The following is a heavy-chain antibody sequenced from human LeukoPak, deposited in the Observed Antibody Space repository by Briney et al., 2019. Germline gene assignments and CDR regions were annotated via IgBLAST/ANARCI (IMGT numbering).Heavy chain of an antibody. CDR3: ASDVEPLRYFDWSPGY. CDR2: ISAYNGNT. D-gene: IGHD3-9*01. V-gene: IGHV1-18*01. CDR1: GYTFTSYG. Sequence: ASVKVSCKASGYTFTSYGISWVRQAPGQGLEWMGWISAYNGNTNYAQKLQGRVTMTTDTSTSTAYMELRSLRSDDTAVYYCASDVEPLRYFDWSPGYWGQGTLVTVSS. J-gene: IGHJ4*02.